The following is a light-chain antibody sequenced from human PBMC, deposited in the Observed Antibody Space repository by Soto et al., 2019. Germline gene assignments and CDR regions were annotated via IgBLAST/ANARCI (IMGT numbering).Light chain of an antibody. CDR3: RQRYNWPLT. V-gene: IGKV3-11*01. CDR1: QTISNS. J-gene: IGKJ4*01. CDR2: DAS. Sequence: IVLTQSPATLSLSPGERATLSCKASQTISNSLGWFQQKPGQAPRLLIDDASNRATGIPARFTGSGSGLDFTLTITSLEPEDFGVYYCRQRYNWPLTFGGGTKV.